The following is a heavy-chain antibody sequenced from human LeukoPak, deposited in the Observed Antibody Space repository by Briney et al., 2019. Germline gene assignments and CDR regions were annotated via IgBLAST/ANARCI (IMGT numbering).Heavy chain of an antibody. V-gene: IGHV4-59*02. CDR1: GGSVSSYY. J-gene: IGHJ4*02. CDR2: LSHSGSS. D-gene: IGHD1-14*01. Sequence: PSETLSLTCTVSGGSVSSYYWSWIRRPPGRGLEWIAYLSHSGSSDSNPSLTSRVTTLVDTSKNQFSLKLTSVTAADTAVYYCARGISWAKPGGLVYWGQGTLVTVSS. CDR3: ARGISWAKPGGLVY.